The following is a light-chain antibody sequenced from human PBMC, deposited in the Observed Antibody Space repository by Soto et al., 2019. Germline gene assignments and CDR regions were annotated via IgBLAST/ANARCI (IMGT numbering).Light chain of an antibody. CDR2: DAS. CDR1: QSISSW. Sequence: DIQMTQSPSTLSASVGDRVTITCRASQSISSWLAWYQQKPGKAPKVLIYDASNLASGVPSRFSGSGSGTEFTLTINSLQPDDFATYYCQQYHTYRTFGQGTKVDIK. J-gene: IGKJ1*01. CDR3: QQYHTYRT. V-gene: IGKV1-5*01.